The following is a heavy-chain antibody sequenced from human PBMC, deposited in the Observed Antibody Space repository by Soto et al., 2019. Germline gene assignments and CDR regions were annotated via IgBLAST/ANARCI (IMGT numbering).Heavy chain of an antibody. Sequence: EVQLLDSGGGLVQPGGSLRLSCAASGFTFSSYAMNWVRQAPGKGLEWVSVISGSGDSTYYADSVKGRFTISRDNSKNXXXXXXXXXXXXXXXXXXCARRGXXTYFDYWGQGTLVTVSS. CDR1: GFTFSSYA. D-gene: IGHD3-10*01. CDR3: ARRGXXTYFDY. CDR2: ISGSGDST. J-gene: IGHJ4*02. V-gene: IGHV3-23*01.